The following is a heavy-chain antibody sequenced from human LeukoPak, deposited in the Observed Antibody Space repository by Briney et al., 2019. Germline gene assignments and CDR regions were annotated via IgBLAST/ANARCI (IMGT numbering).Heavy chain of an antibody. CDR1: GYTFTSYG. V-gene: IGHV1-18*01. J-gene: IGHJ4*02. CDR3: ARDKDYIWGSSPKFDY. CDR2: ISAYNGNT. Sequence: GASVKVSCNASGYTFTSYGISWVRQAPGQGLEWMGWISAYNGNTNYAQKLQGRVTMTTDTSTSTAYMELRSLRSDDTAVYYCARDKDYIWGSSPKFDYWGQGTLVTVSS. D-gene: IGHD3-16*01.